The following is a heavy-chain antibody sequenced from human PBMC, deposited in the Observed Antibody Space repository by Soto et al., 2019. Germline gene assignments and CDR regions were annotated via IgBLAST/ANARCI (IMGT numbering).Heavy chain of an antibody. V-gene: IGHV1-18*01. CDR3: ARMVQVSSIDHYHHIDV. CDR2: ISANNGDT. Sequence: QVQLVQSGAEVKKPGASVKVSCKASGYTFTSHGISWVRQAPGQGLEWMGWISANNGDTNYAQKFQGRVTVTTDTSTSTAYIDRPSLRSDDTAVCYCARMVQVSSIDHYHHIDVWGKWTTVTVSS. J-gene: IGHJ6*03. D-gene: IGHD3-10*01. CDR1: GYTFTSHG.